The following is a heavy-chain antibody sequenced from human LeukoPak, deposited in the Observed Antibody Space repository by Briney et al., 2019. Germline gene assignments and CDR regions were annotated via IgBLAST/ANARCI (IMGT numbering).Heavy chain of an antibody. CDR3: ARGPSSIPDFDY. V-gene: IGHV3-33*08. CDR2: IWYDGSNE. J-gene: IGHJ4*02. Sequence: GGSLTLPCAASGFTFRSYAMHWVRQAPGKGLEWVAVIWYDGSNEYYADSVKGRFTISRDNSKNTLYLQMNSLRAEDTAVYYCARGPSSIPDFDYWGQGTLVTVSS. CDR1: GFTFRSYA. D-gene: IGHD2-2*01.